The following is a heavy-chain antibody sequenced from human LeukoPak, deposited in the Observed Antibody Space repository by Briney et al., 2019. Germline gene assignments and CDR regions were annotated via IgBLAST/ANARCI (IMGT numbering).Heavy chain of an antibody. J-gene: IGHJ4*02. D-gene: IGHD3-22*01. CDR2: VDYSGGDT. V-gene: IGHV3-23*01. CDR1: GFTLSSYE. Sequence: GGSLRLSCTASGFTLSSYEMSWIRQAPGKGLEWVSSVDYSGGDTHYADSVMGRFTISRDNSKNTLYLQLNSLRAEDTAVYYCARNPFYDSSGYHDYWGQGTLVTVSS. CDR3: ARNPFYDSSGYHDY.